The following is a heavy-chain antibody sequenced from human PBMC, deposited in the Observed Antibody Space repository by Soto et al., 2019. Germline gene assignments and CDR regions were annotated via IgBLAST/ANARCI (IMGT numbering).Heavy chain of an antibody. CDR1: GSSISSGAYY. Sequence: PSQTLSLTCTVSGSSISSGAYYWGWIRQHPGKGLEWIGYIYYTGSTHYNPALKSRATMSVDTSKSQFSLKRSSVTAADTAVYYCARYCSDTSCRSFDYWGQGTMVTVSS. V-gene: IGHV4-31*03. CDR2: IYYTGST. CDR3: ARYCSDTSCRSFDY. D-gene: IGHD2-2*01. J-gene: IGHJ4*02.